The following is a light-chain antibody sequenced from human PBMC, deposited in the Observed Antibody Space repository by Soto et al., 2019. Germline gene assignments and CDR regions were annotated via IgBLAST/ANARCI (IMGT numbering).Light chain of an antibody. CDR1: RDVGSD. J-gene: IGKJ5*01. CDR3: QQLNSYPLT. V-gene: IGKV1-9*01. CDR2: AAS. Sequence: GEKIIITCRASRDVGSDVSWYQQKPGQAPKLLIYAASNLYTGVPSRFGGSGSGTEFTLTISSLQPEDFATYYCQQLNSYPLTFGQGTRLEIK.